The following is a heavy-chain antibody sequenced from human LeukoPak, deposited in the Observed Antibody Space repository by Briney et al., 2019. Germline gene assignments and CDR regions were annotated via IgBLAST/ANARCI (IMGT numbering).Heavy chain of an antibody. CDR3: AKQVTMIVVVPADY. J-gene: IGHJ4*02. CDR1: GFTFRNYG. CDR2: IWFDGSNR. V-gene: IGHV3-33*06. D-gene: IGHD3-22*01. Sequence: GRSLRLSCEASGFTFRNYGMHWVRQAPGKGLDWVGVIWFDGSNRYYADSVKGRFTISRDNSKNTLYLQMNSLRAEDTAVYYCAKQVTMIVVVPADYWGQGTLVTVSS.